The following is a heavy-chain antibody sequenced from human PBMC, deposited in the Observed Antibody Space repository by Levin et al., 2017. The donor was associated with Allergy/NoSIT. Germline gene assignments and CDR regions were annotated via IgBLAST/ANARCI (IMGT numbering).Heavy chain of an antibody. Sequence: SETLSLTCTVSGGSISSYYWSWIRQPPGKGLEWIGYIYYSGSTNYNPSLKSRVTISVDTSKNQFSLKLSSVTAADTAVYYCARLGSGGSYQNGQWYFDLWGRGTLVTVSS. CDR2: IYYSGST. CDR3: ARLGSGGSYQNGQWYFDL. V-gene: IGHV4-59*01. D-gene: IGHD2-15*01. CDR1: GGSISSYY. J-gene: IGHJ2*01.